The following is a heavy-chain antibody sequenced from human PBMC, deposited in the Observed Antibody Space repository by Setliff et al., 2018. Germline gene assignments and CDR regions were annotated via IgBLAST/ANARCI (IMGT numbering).Heavy chain of an antibody. J-gene: IGHJ4*02. CDR3: VRHPYYDSSGYYSYFDY. CDR1: GYTFTNYW. CDR2: LKPGDSGI. V-gene: IGHV5-51*01. Sequence: PGESLKISCQGSGYTFTNYWIGWVRRMPGKGLEWMGILKPGDSGIRYSPSFQGQVTLSADTSIATAYLHWTSLKASDTAMYYCVRHPYYDSSGYYSYFDYWGQGALVTVSS. D-gene: IGHD3-22*01.